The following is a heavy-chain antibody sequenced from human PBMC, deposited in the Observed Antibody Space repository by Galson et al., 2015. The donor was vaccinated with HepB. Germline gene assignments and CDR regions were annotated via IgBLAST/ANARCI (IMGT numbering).Heavy chain of an antibody. CDR3: AVSSGLYSIRPAFDI. D-gene: IGHD3-22*01. J-gene: IGHJ3*02. CDR2: IYYSGST. V-gene: IGHV4-39*01. CDR1: GGSISSSSYY. Sequence: TLSLTCTVSGGSISSSSYYWGWIRQPPGKGLEWIGSIYYSGSTYYNPSLKSRVTISVDTSKNQFSLKLSSVTAADTAVYYCAVSSGLYSIRPAFDIWGQGTMVTVSS.